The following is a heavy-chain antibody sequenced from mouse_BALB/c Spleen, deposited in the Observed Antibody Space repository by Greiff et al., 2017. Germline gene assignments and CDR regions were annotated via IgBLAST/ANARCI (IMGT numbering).Heavy chain of an antibody. D-gene: IGHD1-1*01. CDR1: GFSLSTFGMG. V-gene: IGHV8-13*01. Sequence: QVTLKVCGPGILQPSQTLSLTCSFSGFSLSTFGMGVSWIRQPSGKGLEWLAHIYWDDDKHYNPSLKSRLTISKDTSNNQVFLKITTVDTADTATYYCARYYYGSSYEAMDYWGQGTSVTVSS. CDR2: IYWDDDK. J-gene: IGHJ4*01. CDR3: ARYYYGSSYEAMDY.